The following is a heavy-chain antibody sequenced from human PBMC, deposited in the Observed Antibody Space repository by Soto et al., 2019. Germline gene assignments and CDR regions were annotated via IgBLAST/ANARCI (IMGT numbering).Heavy chain of an antibody. V-gene: IGHV1-69*12. D-gene: IGHD2-2*01. J-gene: IGHJ5*02. CDR1: GGTFSSYA. Sequence: QVQLVQSGAEVKKPGSSVKVSCKASGGTFSSYAISWVRQAPGQGLEWMGGIISIFGTANYAQKFQGRVTITADESTSTAYMELSSLRSEDTAVYYCARDNSIVLVPAAYRGFDPWGQGTLVTVSS. CDR3: ARDNSIVLVPAAYRGFDP. CDR2: IISIFGTA.